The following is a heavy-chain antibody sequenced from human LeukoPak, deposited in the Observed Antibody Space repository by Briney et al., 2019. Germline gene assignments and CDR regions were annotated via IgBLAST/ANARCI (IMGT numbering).Heavy chain of an antibody. J-gene: IGHJ4*02. CDR3: AKDQEYYGSGSYNDY. CDR2: ISGSGGST. D-gene: IGHD3-10*01. V-gene: IGHV3-23*01. Sequence: PGASLRLSCAASGFTFSSYAMSWVRQAPGKGLEWVSAISGSGGSTYYADSVKGRFTISRDNSKNTLYLQMNSLRAEDTAVYYCAKDQEYYGSGSYNDYWGQGTLVTVSS. CDR1: GFTFSSYA.